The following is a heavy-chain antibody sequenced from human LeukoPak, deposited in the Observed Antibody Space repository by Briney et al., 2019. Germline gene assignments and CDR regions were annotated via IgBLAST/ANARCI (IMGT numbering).Heavy chain of an antibody. Sequence: GGSLRLSCAASGFTFSSYSMNWVRQAPGKGLGWVSSISSSSSYIYYADSVKGRFTISRDNAKNSLYLQMNSLRAEDTAVYYCARGPKQLVPPYYYYMDVWGKGTTVTVSS. CDR3: ARGPKQLVPPYYYYMDV. V-gene: IGHV3-21*01. CDR1: GFTFSSYS. J-gene: IGHJ6*03. D-gene: IGHD6-13*01. CDR2: ISSSSSYI.